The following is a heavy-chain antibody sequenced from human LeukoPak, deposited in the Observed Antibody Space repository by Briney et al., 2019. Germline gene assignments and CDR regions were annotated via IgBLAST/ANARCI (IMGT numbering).Heavy chain of an antibody. V-gene: IGHV3-15*01. D-gene: IGHD3-3*01. J-gene: IGHJ6*03. Sequence: GGSLRLSCAASGFTFSNAWMSWVRQAPGQGLEWVGRIKSKTDGGTTDYAAPVKGRFTISRDDSKNTLYLQMNSLKTEDTAVYYCTTEVLRFLEWFEADYYYYYMDVWGKGTTVTVSS. CDR3: TTEVLRFLEWFEADYYYYYMDV. CDR2: IKSKTDGGTT. CDR1: GFTFSNAW.